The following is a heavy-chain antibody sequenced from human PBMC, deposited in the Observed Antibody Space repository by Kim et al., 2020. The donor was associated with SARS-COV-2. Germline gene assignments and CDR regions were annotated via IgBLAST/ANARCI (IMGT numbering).Heavy chain of an antibody. CDR2: INPGSGDT. V-gene: IGHV1-2*06. D-gene: IGHD3-16*01. CDR3: AKVGANARGAFDV. Sequence: ASVKVSCEASGYSFTGYYVQWVRQAPGQGLEWMGRINPGSGDTNYAQKFQGRVTMTRDTSSRSVHMDLSTLTSDDTAMYYCAKVGANARGAFDVCGQGTM. J-gene: IGHJ3*01. CDR1: GYSFTGYY.